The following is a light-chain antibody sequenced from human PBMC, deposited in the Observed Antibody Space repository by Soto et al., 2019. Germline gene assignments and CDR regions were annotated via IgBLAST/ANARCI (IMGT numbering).Light chain of an antibody. CDR1: SSDVGAYKL. V-gene: IGLV2-23*02. CDR2: EVS. Sequence: QSALTQPASVSGSPGQSITISCTGTSSDVGAYKLVSWYQEHPNKAPKLMIFEVSQRPSGLSNRLSGSKSGYTASLTISGLQSEDDADYYCCSDAVSRRVFGPGTKLTVL. CDR3: CSDAVSRRV. J-gene: IGLJ1*01.